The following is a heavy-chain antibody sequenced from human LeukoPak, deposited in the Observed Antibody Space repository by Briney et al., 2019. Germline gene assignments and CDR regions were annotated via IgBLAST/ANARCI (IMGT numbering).Heavy chain of an antibody. CDR1: DGSITNYD. Sequence: PSETLSLTCTVSDGSITNYDWSWVRQPPGKGLEFIGHVHYSGTANYNPSPRSRVTISIDTSKKHFFLKLKSVTAADTAVYYCARGYGDFRVEGRYFHSWGQGILVTVSS. D-gene: IGHD4-17*01. J-gene: IGHJ4*02. CDR3: ARGYGDFRVEGRYFHS. V-gene: IGHV4-59*01. CDR2: VHYSGTA.